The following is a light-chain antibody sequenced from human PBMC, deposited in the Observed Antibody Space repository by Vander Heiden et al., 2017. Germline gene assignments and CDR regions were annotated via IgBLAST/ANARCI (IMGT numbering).Light chain of an antibody. CDR2: AAS. Sequence: DIQMTQTPSSVSALVGDRVTIPCRASQGISSLLAWYQQKPGKAPKLLIYAASSLQSGVPSRFSGSGSGTYFTLTISCLQPDDFATYYCQQANSFPTWTFGQGTKVEIK. J-gene: IGKJ1*01. CDR1: QGISSL. CDR3: QQANSFPTWT. V-gene: IGKV1-12*01.